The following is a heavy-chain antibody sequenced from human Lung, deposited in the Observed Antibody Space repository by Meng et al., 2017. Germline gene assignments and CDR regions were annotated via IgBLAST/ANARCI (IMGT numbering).Heavy chain of an antibody. CDR1: GATFNSES. CDR2: FIPAFGET. D-gene: IGHD3-16*01. CDR3: ARVERTYYDYVWGLGRFDP. Sequence: QGTVGRAEAEGRRAGSSVKVSLTAPGATFNSESISWVRKAPGQGLEEVGGFIPAFGETNHAQKFQGRVRITADESTTTAYMELRSLRSEDTAVYFCARVERTYYDYVWGLGRFDPWGQGTLVTVSS. J-gene: IGHJ5*02. V-gene: IGHV1-69*01.